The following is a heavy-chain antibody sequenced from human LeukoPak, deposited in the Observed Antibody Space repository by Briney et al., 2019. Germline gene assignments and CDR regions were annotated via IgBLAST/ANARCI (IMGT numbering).Heavy chain of an antibody. Sequence: GGSLRLSCAASGFTFSSYAMSWVRQAPGKGLEWVSVIYSGGSTYYADSVKGRFTISRDNSKNTLYLQMNSLRAEDTAVYYCARGPPDYYGSGYFDYWGQGTLVNVSS. D-gene: IGHD3-10*01. J-gene: IGHJ4*02. CDR2: IYSGGST. V-gene: IGHV3-53*01. CDR3: ARGPPDYYGSGYFDY. CDR1: GFTFSSYA.